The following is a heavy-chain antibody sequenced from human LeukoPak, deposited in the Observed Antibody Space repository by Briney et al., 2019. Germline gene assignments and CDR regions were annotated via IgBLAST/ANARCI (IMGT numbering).Heavy chain of an antibody. J-gene: IGHJ4*02. CDR2: ISGSGGST. CDR3: AQIAVAGWRTYYFDY. CDR1: GFTFSSYA. V-gene: IGHV3-23*01. D-gene: IGHD6-19*01. Sequence: GGSLRLSCAASGFTFSSYAMSWVRQAPGKGLEWVSAISGSGGSTYYADSVKGRFTISRDNSKNTLYLQMNSLRAEDTAVYYCAQIAVAGWRTYYFDYWGQGTLVTVSS.